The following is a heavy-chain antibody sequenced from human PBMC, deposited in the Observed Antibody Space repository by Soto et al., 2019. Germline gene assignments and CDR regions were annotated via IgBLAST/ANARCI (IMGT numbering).Heavy chain of an antibody. CDR3: ARDRQGYGMDV. CDR2: IVTAGDT. V-gene: IGHV3-13*01. D-gene: IGHD6-6*01. Sequence: GGSLRLSCAASGFTFSSYDMHWVRQATGRGLEWVSAIVTAGDTYYPGSVKGRFTISRENAKNSLYLQMNSLRAEDTAVYYCARDRQGYGMDVWGQGTTVTVSS. J-gene: IGHJ6*02. CDR1: GFTFSSYD.